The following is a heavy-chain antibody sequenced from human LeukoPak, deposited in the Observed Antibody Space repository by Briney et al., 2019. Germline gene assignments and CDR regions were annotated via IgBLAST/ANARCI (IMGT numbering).Heavy chain of an antibody. J-gene: IGHJ3*02. CDR3: ASPSSSYHDAFDI. V-gene: IGHV1-18*04. CDR1: GYTFTGYY. CDR2: ISLYNGNT. D-gene: IGHD6-13*01. Sequence: GASVKVSCKASGYTFTGYYMHWVRQAPGQGLEWMGWISLYNGNTNYAQKFQGSVTMTRNTSTTTVSMELRSLRSDDTAVYYCASPSSSYHDAFDIWGQGTMVTVSS.